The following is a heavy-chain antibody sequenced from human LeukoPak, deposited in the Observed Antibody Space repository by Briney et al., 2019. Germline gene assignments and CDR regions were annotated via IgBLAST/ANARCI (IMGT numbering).Heavy chain of an antibody. J-gene: IGHJ4*02. V-gene: IGHV1-69*13. CDR1: GGTFSSYA. CDR3: ARVAGSSPDYFDY. Sequence: SVKVSCKASGGTFSSYAISWVRQAPGQGLEWMGGIIPIFGTANYAQKFQGRVTITADEPTSTAYMELSSLRSEDTAVYYCARVAGSSPDYFDYWGQGTLVTVSS. D-gene: IGHD6-6*01. CDR2: IIPIFGTA.